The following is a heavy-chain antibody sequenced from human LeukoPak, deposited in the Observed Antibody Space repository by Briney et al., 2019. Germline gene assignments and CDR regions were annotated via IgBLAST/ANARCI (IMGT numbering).Heavy chain of an antibody. CDR2: IYHGGST. J-gene: IGHJ3*02. CDR3: ARHQAVLYYYDSSGLDAFDI. D-gene: IGHD3-22*01. Sequence: PSETLSLTCTVSGYSISSGYYWGWIRQPPGKGLEWIGSIYHGGSTYYNPSLKRRVTMSVDTSKNQFSLKLSSVTAADTAVYYCARHQAVLYYYDSSGLDAFDIWGQGTMVTVSS. V-gene: IGHV4-38-2*02. CDR1: GYSISSGYY.